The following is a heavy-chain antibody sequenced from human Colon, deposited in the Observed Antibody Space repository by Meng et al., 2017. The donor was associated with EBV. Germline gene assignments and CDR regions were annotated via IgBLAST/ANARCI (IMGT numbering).Heavy chain of an antibody. CDR2: INHVGST. Sequence: HGPLQQWGAGLLKPSETLSLTCTVYGGSFSDSYWTWIRQPPGKGLEWIGEINHVGSTTYNPSLKSRVTISVDTSKNQFSLKLSSVTAADAAVYYCASSDCSGGTCYLDCWGQGTLVTVSS. D-gene: IGHD2-15*01. CDR3: ASSDCSGGTCYLDC. J-gene: IGHJ4*02. V-gene: IGHV4-34*01. CDR1: GGSFSDSY.